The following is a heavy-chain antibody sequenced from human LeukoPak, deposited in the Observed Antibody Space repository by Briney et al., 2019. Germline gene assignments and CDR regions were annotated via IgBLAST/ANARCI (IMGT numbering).Heavy chain of an antibody. D-gene: IGHD3-22*01. CDR1: GFTLRDYH. CDR2: ARSKVRKYAT. CDR3: ARDGAEGDDSAFDV. J-gene: IGHJ3*01. Sequence: GGSLRLSCVGSGFTLRDYHMDWVRQAPGMGLEWVGRARSKVRKYATEYAASVKGRFTISRDESENSVFLHLSSLTVEDTALYYCARDGAEGDDSAFDVWGQGTMVTVSS. V-gene: IGHV3-72*01.